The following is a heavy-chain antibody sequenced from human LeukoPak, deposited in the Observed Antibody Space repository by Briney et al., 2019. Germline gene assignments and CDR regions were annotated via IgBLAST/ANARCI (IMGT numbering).Heavy chain of an antibody. J-gene: IGHJ4*02. D-gene: IGHD7-27*01. CDR2: ITSRSTT. Sequence: GGSLRLSCAASGFIFSHYGMNSVRQAPGKGLEWVSGITSRSTTYYADSGKGRFTISRDNSKNMVWLQINSPTAEDTATYYCAKDGNWARFEDWGQGTLVTVSS. V-gene: IGHV3-23*01. CDR3: AKDGNWARFED. CDR1: GFIFSHYG.